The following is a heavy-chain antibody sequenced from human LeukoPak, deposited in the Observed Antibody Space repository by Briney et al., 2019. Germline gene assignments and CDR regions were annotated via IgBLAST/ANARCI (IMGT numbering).Heavy chain of an antibody. CDR3: AKDIGSIAVAGTFDY. CDR1: GFTFSSYS. D-gene: IGHD6-19*01. V-gene: IGHV3-48*04. CDR2: ISSSSSTI. Sequence: PGGSLRLSCAASGFTFSSYSMNWVRQAPGKGLEWVSYISSSSSTIYYADSVKGRFTISRDNAKNSLYLQMNSLRAEDTALYYCAKDIGSIAVAGTFDYWGQGTLVTVSS. J-gene: IGHJ4*02.